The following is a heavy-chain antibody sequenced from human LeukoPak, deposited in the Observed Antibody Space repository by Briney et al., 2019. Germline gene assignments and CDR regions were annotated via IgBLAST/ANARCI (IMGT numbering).Heavy chain of an antibody. Sequence: PGGSLRLSCAASGFTFRGYTMCWVREAPGKGLEWVSVISGSGGTIYYADSVKGRFTISRDNSKNTLYLQVNSLRVEDTAVYYCAKNSGSSFYGSESPDWGQGTLVTVSS. J-gene: IGHJ4*02. CDR3: AKNSGSSFYGSESPD. CDR2: ISGSGGTI. D-gene: IGHD3-10*01. CDR1: GFTFRGYT. V-gene: IGHV3-23*01.